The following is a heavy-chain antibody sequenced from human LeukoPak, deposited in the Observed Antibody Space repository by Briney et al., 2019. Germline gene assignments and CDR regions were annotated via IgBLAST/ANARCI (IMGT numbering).Heavy chain of an antibody. D-gene: IGHD1-26*01. J-gene: IGHJ6*03. V-gene: IGHV4-59*01. CDR2: IYYSGST. Sequence: SETLSLTCTVSGGSINNYYWTWIRQPPGKGLEWIGYIYYSGSTNYNPSLKSRVTISVDTSKNQFSLKLSSVTAADTAVYYCARGGGRTLMQSYYYYYMDVWGKGTTVTVSS. CDR3: ARGGGRTLMQSYYYYYMDV. CDR1: GGSINNYY.